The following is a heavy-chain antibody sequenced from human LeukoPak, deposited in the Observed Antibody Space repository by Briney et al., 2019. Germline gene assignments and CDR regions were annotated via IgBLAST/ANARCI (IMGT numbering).Heavy chain of an antibody. CDR1: GGSINSGGYY. D-gene: IGHD1-26*01. CDR3: ASTGARSSSDY. J-gene: IGHJ4*02. CDR2: FSHSGST. V-gene: IGHV4-30-2*01. Sequence: SETLSLTCTVSGGSINSGGYYWTWIRQPPGEGLEWIAYFSHSGSTFYNPSLKSRVTISLDTSKNQFSLNLRSVTAADTAVYYCASTGARSSSDYWGQGTLVTVSS.